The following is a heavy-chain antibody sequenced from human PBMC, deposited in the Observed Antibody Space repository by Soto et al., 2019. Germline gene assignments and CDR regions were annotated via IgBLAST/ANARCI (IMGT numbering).Heavy chain of an antibody. CDR1: DGSVNTGNYY. V-gene: IGHV4-61*01. D-gene: IGHD3-16*01. J-gene: IGHJ4*02. Sequence: QVQLQESGPGLVKPSETLSLTCSVSDGSVNTGNYYWSWIRQPPGKGLEWIGHIYYTGTTNYNPSFKSRVTISVDTSKNQFSLKVTSVTAADTAVYFCAREEKQLSRYGGDFDYWGQGILVTVSS. CDR2: IYYTGTT. CDR3: AREEKQLSRYGGDFDY.